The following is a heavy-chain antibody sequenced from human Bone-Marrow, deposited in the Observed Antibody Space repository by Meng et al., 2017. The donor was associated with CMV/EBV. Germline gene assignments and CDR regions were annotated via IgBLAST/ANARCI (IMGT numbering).Heavy chain of an antibody. CDR3: ARARVPAAIYQYYFDY. V-gene: IGHV3-74*01. D-gene: IGHD2-2*02. Sequence: SLKISCAASGSTFSSYWMHWVRQAPGKGLVWVSRINSDGSSTSYADSVKGRFNISRDNAKNTLYLQMNSLRAEDTAVYYCARARVPAAIYQYYFDYWGQGTLVTVSS. CDR2: INSDGSST. J-gene: IGHJ4*02. CDR1: GSTFSSYW.